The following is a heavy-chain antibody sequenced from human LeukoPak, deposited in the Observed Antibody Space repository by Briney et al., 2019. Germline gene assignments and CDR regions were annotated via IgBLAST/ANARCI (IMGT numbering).Heavy chain of an antibody. CDR2: INWNGGST. V-gene: IGHV3-20*04. CDR1: GFIFDDYG. J-gene: IGHJ4*02. Sequence: GGSLPLSCAASGFIFDDYGMSWVRQVPGKGLEWVSGINWNGGSTGYADSVKGRFTMSRDNAKNSLYLQMNSLRAEDTALYYCTKEAGSGCFTGSVYWGPGTLVTVSS. CDR3: TKEAGSGCFTGSVY. D-gene: IGHD6-19*01.